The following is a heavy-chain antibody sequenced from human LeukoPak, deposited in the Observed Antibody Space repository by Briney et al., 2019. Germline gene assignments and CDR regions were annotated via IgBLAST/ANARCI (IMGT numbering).Heavy chain of an antibody. Sequence: GASVKVSCKASGGTFSSYAISWVRQAPGQGLEWMGGIIPIFGTANYAQKFQGRVTITADESTSTAYMELSSLRSEDTAVYYCARDRGQWLVTAWDYYYYYYMDVWGKGTTVTISS. J-gene: IGHJ6*03. D-gene: IGHD6-19*01. CDR1: GGTFSSYA. CDR3: ARDRGQWLVTAWDYYYYYYMDV. V-gene: IGHV1-69*13. CDR2: IIPIFGTA.